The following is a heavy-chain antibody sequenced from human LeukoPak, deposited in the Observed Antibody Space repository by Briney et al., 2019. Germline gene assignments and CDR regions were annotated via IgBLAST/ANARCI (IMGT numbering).Heavy chain of an antibody. CDR1: GGSISSRTSY. Sequence: SQTLSLTCTVSGGSISSRTSYWSWIRQPAGKGLEWIGRIYTSESTYYNPSLKSRVTISVDTSKNQFSLKLSSVTAADTAVYYCARVIPGDSSGARGPFDYWGQGTLVTVSS. D-gene: IGHD3-22*01. J-gene: IGHJ4*02. V-gene: IGHV4-61*02. CDR3: ARVIPGDSSGARGPFDY. CDR2: IYTSEST.